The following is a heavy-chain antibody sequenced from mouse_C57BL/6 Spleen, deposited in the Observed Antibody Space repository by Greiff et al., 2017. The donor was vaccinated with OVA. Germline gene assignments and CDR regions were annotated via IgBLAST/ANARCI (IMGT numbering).Heavy chain of an antibody. V-gene: IGHV1-81*01. Sequence: QVQLQQSGAELARPGASVKLSCKASGYTFTSYGISWVKQRTGQGLEWIGEIYPRSGNTYYNEKFKGKATLTADKSSSTAYMELRSLTSEDSAVYFCAKDYYGSSPGYLDYWGQGTTLTVSS. CDR1: GYTFTSYG. J-gene: IGHJ2*01. CDR2: IYPRSGNT. CDR3: AKDYYGSSPGYLDY. D-gene: IGHD1-1*01.